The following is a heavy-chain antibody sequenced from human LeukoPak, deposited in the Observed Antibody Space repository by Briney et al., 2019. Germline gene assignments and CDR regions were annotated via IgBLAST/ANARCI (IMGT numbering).Heavy chain of an antibody. CDR3: AKDGGYYDFWSGSHYYYYYGMDV. J-gene: IGHJ6*02. CDR1: GFTFSSYG. V-gene: IGHV3-30*18. Sequence: GGSLRLSCAASGFTFSSYGMHWVRQAPGRGLEWVAVKSYDGSNKYYADSVKGRFTISRDNSKNTLYLQMNSLRAEDTAVYYCAKDGGYYDFWSGSHYYYYYGMDVWGQGTTVTVSS. CDR2: KSYDGSNK. D-gene: IGHD3-3*01.